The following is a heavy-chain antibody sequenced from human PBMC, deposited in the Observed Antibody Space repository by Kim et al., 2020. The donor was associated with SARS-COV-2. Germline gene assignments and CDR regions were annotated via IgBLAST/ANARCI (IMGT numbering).Heavy chain of an antibody. CDR2: FDPEDGET. V-gene: IGHV1-24*01. CDR1: GYTLTGLS. CDR3: ATGPPIQFGWFDP. D-gene: IGHD5-18*01. J-gene: IGHJ5*02. Sequence: ASVKVSCKVSGYTLTGLSMHWVRQAPGKGLEWMGGFDPEDGETIYAQKFQGRVTMTEDTSTDTAYMELSSLTSEDTAVYYCATGPPIQFGWFDPWGQGSLVTDPS.